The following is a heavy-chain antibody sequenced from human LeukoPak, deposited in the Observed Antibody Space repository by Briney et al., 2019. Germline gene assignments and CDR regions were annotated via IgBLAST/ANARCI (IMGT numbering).Heavy chain of an antibody. CDR1: GFTFSSYA. CDR3: AKGTSSSCYSAPNY. CDR2: ICSNDNNT. V-gene: IGHV3-23*01. Sequence: GGSLRLSCAASGFTFSSYAMNWVRQAPGKGLEWVSAICSNDNNTYYANSVKGRFTISRDNSKNTLSLQLNSLRAENTAVYYCAKGTSSSCYSAPNYWGQGTLVTVSS. J-gene: IGHJ4*02. D-gene: IGHD2-15*01.